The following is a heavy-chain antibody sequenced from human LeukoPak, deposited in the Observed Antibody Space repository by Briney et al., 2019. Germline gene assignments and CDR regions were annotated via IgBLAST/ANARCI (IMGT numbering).Heavy chain of an antibody. CDR3: IVVVEPPDSDGFDV. D-gene: IGHD1-14*01. CDR1: GYTFGNSW. J-gene: IGHJ3*01. Sequence: GGSLRLSCAASGYTFGNSWVHWVRQAPGKGLVWVSLINADGSTATYADSVKGRFTISRDNARNTLSLQMNSLTIEDTAVYYCIVVVEPPDSDGFDVWGQGTMITVSS. V-gene: IGHV3-74*01. CDR2: INADGSTA.